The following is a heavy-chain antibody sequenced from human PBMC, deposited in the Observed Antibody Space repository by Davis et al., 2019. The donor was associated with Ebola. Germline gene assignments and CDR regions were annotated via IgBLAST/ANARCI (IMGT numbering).Heavy chain of an antibody. Sequence: HSQTLSLTCAISGDSVSTAGWNWIRQSPSRGLEWLGRTYYNSKWYNDYAVSGKSRITINPDTSKNQFSLQLTSVTPEDTALYYCARGWLRGGMDVWGEGTTVTV. D-gene: IGHD5-18*01. CDR3: ARGWLRGGMDV. V-gene: IGHV6-1*01. CDR2: TYYNSKWYN. J-gene: IGHJ6*02. CDR1: GDSVSTAG.